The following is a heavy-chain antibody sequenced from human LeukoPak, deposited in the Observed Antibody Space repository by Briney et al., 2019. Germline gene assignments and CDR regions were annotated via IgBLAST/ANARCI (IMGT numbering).Heavy chain of an antibody. Sequence: GGSLRLSCAASGLTFSTFWMGWVRQAPGKGLDWVANINQDEGEIYYADSVRGRFTISRDNAKNSLFLQMNSLRVEDTALYYCARLPVVGATVGFDYWGQGTLVTVSS. CDR1: GLTFSTFW. CDR2: INQDEGEI. J-gene: IGHJ4*02. CDR3: ARLPVVGATVGFDY. D-gene: IGHD1-26*01. V-gene: IGHV3-7*01.